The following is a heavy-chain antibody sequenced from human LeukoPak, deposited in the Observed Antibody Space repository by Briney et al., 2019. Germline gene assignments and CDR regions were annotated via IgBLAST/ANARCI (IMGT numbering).Heavy chain of an antibody. CDR3: ARGVRIAVAHPHLDY. J-gene: IGHJ4*02. Sequence: KPSETLSLTGAVYGGSFSGYSWSWIRQPPGRGLEWIGEINHSGSTNYNPSLKSRVTISVDTSNKQFSLKLSSVTAADTAVYYCARGVRIAVAHPHLDYWGLGSLVTVSS. CDR1: GGSFSGYS. CDR2: INHSGST. D-gene: IGHD6-19*01. V-gene: IGHV4-34*01.